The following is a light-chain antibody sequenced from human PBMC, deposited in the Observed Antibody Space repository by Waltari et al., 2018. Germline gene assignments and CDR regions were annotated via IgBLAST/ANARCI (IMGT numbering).Light chain of an antibody. J-gene: IGKJ1*01. CDR1: QSISSY. CDR2: AAS. V-gene: IGKV1-39*01. CDR3: QQSYTTPWT. Sequence: DIQMTQSPSSLSASVGDRVTITCRASQSISSYLNWYQQKPGKAPKLLIYAASSLQSGVPSRFSGSGSGTDVTLIISSLQPEDFATYYCQQSYTTPWTFGQGTKVEIK.